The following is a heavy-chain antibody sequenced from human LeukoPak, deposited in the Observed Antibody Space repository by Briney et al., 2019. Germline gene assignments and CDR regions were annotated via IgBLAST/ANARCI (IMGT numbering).Heavy chain of an antibody. V-gene: IGHV4-34*01. CDR2: INHSGST. D-gene: IGHD3-22*01. J-gene: IGHJ5*02. Sequence: SETLSLTCAVYGGSFSGYYWSWIRQPPGKGLEWIGEINHSGSTNYNPSLKSRVTMSADTSTNQLSLKLSSVTAADTAVYYCARPYYYDSRIDPWGQGILVTVSS. CDR1: GGSFSGYY. CDR3: ARPYYYDSRIDP.